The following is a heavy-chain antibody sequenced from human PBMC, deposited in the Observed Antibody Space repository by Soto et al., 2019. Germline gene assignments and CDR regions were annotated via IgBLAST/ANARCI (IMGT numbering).Heavy chain of an antibody. V-gene: IGHV1-69*13. CDR1: GGTFSSYA. CDR3: ARDRAEYYYDSSGYYY. CDR2: IIPIFGTA. J-gene: IGHJ4*02. Sequence: ASVKVSCKASGGTFSSYAISWVRQAPGQGLEWMGGIIPIFGTANYAQKFQGRVTITADESTSTAYMELSSLRSEDTAVYYCARDRAEYYYDSSGYYYWGQGTLVTVSS. D-gene: IGHD3-22*01.